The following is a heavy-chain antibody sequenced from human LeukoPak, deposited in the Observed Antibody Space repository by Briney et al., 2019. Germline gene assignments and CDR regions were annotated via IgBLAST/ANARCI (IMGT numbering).Heavy chain of an antibody. CDR1: GGSISSGGYY. CDR3: AREGPHSSGYYRNASRAVDY. Sequence: SQTLSLTCTVSGGSISSGGYYWSWIRQHPGKGLEWIGYIYYSGSTYYNPSLKSRVTISVDTSKNQFSPKLSSVTAADTAVYYCAREGPHSSGYYRNASRAVDYWGQGTLVTVSS. CDR2: IYYSGST. V-gene: IGHV4-31*03. J-gene: IGHJ4*02. D-gene: IGHD3-22*01.